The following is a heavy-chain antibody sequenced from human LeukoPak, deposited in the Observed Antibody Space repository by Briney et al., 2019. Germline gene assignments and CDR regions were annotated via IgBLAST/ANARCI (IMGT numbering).Heavy chain of an antibody. CDR1: RCTVTGIR. Sequence: GGSLRLSCAAPRCTVTGIRMKWVYQAPGKGLERVSSISSTSTYIYYADSVKGRFTISRDNAKNSLYLQMNSLRAEDTAVYYCACLVGAHQDVWGKGTTVIVSS. D-gene: IGHD1-26*01. CDR3: ACLVGAHQDV. V-gene: IGHV3-21*01. CDR2: ISSTSTYI. J-gene: IGHJ6*04.